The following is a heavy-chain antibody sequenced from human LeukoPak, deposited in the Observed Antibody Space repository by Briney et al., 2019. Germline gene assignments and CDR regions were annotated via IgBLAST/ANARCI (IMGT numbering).Heavy chain of an antibody. CDR1: GGSISSGDYY. Sequence: SETLSLTCTVSGGSISSGDYYWNWIRQPPGKGLEWVGFIYYSGSAYYNPSLKSRLTISIDTPKNQFSLELSSVTAADTAVYFCARGLARFYGAASDYWGQGTLVTVSS. J-gene: IGHJ4*02. V-gene: IGHV4-30-4*01. D-gene: IGHD3-3*02. CDR2: IYYSGSA. CDR3: ARGLARFYGAASDY.